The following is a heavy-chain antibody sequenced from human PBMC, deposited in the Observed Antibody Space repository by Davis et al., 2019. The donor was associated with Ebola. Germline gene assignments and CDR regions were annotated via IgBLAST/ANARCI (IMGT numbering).Heavy chain of an antibody. CDR3: ARRGIVVVPAATQQYYYYGMDV. V-gene: IGHV1-8*01. D-gene: IGHD2-2*01. CDR2: MNPNSGNT. J-gene: IGHJ6*02. Sequence: AASVKVSCKASGYTFTSYDINWVRQATGQGLEWMGWMNPNSGNTGYAQKFQGRVTITRDTSASTAYMELSSLRSEDTAVYYCARRGIVVVPAATQQYYYYGMDVWGQGTTVTVSS. CDR1: GYTFTSYD.